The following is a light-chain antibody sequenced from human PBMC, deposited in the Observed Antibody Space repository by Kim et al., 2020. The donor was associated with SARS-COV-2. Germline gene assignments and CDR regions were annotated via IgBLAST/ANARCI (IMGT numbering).Light chain of an antibody. Sequence: SPGEKAIPSCRRSQSVISYYFAWYQQKPGQAPRLLIYGASSRATGIPDRFSGSWSGTDFTLTISRLEPEDFAVYYCHQYGNSPLAFGGGTKVDIK. CDR2: GAS. CDR1: QSVISYY. V-gene: IGKV3-20*01. CDR3: HQYGNSPLA. J-gene: IGKJ4*01.